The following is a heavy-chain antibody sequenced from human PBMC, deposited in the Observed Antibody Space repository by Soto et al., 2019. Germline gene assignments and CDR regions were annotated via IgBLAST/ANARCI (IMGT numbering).Heavy chain of an antibody. Sequence: EVQLVESGGGLVQPGGSLRLSCAASGFTFSSYEMNWVRQAPGKGLEWVSYISSSSSYIYYADSVKGRFTISRDNAKNSLYLQMNSLRAEDTAVYYCARDSGDSSGYYLDYWGQGTLVTVSS. CDR1: GFTFSSYE. D-gene: IGHD3-22*01. CDR3: ARDSGDSSGYYLDY. J-gene: IGHJ4*02. CDR2: ISSSSSYI. V-gene: IGHV3-48*03.